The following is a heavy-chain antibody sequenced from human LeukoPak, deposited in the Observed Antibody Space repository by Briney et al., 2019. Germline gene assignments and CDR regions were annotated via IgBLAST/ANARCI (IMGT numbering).Heavy chain of an antibody. D-gene: IGHD2-8*01. CDR1: GYTFTGYY. Sequence: ASVKVSRKASGYTFTGYYMHWVRQAPGQGLEWMGWINPNSGGTNYAQKFQGRVTMTRDTSISTAYMELSRLRSDDTAVYYCARDATYCTNGVCYYYYGMDVWGQGTTVTVSS. CDR2: INPNSGGT. CDR3: ARDATYCTNGVCYYYYGMDV. J-gene: IGHJ6*02. V-gene: IGHV1-2*02.